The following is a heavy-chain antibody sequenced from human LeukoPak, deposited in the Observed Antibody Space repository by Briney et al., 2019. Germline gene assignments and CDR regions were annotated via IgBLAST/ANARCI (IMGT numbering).Heavy chain of an antibody. J-gene: IGHJ4*02. Sequence: GGSLRLSCAASGFIFSRHAMSWVRQAPGKGLEWVSTTGLESVHTLCADSVQGRLTVSRDNSRNTLDLQMDNLRVDDTAVYYCAKGDDIGKHPTRAYYFDIWGQGTLVTVSS. V-gene: IGHV3-23*01. D-gene: IGHD5-24*01. CDR1: GFIFSRHA. CDR2: TGLESVHT. CDR3: AKGDDIGKHPTRAYYFDI.